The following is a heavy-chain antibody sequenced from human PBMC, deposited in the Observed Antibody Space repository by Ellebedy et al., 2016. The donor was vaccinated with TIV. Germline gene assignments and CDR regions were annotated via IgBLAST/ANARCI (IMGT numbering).Heavy chain of an antibody. D-gene: IGHD2-21*01. CDR3: ARDPGGGGDFGDNWFDP. V-gene: IGHV3-30*07. Sequence: LSLTCAASGFTFSSYAMHWVRQAPGKGLEWVAVISYDGSNKYYADSVKGRFTISRDNSKNTLYLQMNSLTAEDTAVYYCARDPGGGGDFGDNWFDPWGQGTLVTVSS. CDR2: ISYDGSNK. CDR1: GFTFSSYA. J-gene: IGHJ5*02.